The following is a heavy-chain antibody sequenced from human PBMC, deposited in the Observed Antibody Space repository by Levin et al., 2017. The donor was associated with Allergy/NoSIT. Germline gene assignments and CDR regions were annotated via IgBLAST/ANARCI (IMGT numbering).Heavy chain of an antibody. D-gene: IGHD6-6*01. CDR1: GGSISSSSYY. CDR2: IYYSGST. Sequence: SETLSLTCTVSGGSISSSSYYWGWIRQPPGTGLEWIGSIYYSGSTYYNPSLKSRVTISVDTSKNQFSLKLSSVTAADTAVYYCARMYSSLNDYWGQGTLVTVSS. V-gene: IGHV4-39*01. J-gene: IGHJ4*02. CDR3: ARMYSSLNDY.